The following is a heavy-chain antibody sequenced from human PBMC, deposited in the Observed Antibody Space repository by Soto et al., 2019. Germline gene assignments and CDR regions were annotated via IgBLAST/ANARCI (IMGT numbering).Heavy chain of an antibody. CDR2: FVSIFATT. CDR1: GGPFSRSA. CDR3: ARDYFLNGHGRQLVPSDY. J-gene: IGHJ4*02. V-gene: IGHV1-69*13. D-gene: IGHD6-6*01. Sequence: SVKVCFKASGGPFSRSAISLVRQAPGQRLEWMGGFVSIFATTDYSQKFQGRLTITADESTSTVYMELRSLRAEDTAVYYCARDYFLNGHGRQLVPSDYWGQGTMVTVSS.